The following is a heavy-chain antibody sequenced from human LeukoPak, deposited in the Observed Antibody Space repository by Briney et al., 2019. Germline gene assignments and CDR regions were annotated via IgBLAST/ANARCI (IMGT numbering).Heavy chain of an antibody. CDR1: GFTFTTYY. Sequence: GGSLRLSCAASGFTFTTYYMNWVRQAPGKGLEWVANIKQDGSQKSYVDSVKGRFTISRDNANNLLYLQMNSLRAEDTAVYYCARESFAARWDWGQGTLVTVSS. CDR3: ARESFAARWD. D-gene: IGHD6-6*01. V-gene: IGHV3-7*01. J-gene: IGHJ4*02. CDR2: IKQDGSQK.